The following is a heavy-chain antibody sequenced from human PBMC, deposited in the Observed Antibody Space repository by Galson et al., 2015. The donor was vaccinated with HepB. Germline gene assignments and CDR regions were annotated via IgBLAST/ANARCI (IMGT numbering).Heavy chain of an antibody. CDR3: AKKTLVVLGEEHFDS. V-gene: IGHV3-23*01. Sequence: SLRLSCAASGFTFSSYTMTWVRQAPGKGLEWVSVISDSGGTTFYADCVKGRLSISRDNSKNTLYLQMNSLRVEDTALYYCAKKTLVVLGEEHFDSWGQGTLVTVSP. J-gene: IGHJ4*02. D-gene: IGHD2-8*02. CDR1: GFTFSSYT. CDR2: ISDSGGTT.